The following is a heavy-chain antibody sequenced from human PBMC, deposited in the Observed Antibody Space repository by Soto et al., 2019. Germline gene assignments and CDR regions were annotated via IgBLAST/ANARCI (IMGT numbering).Heavy chain of an antibody. V-gene: IGHV4-31*03. CDR3: ARDQAYDYTSPGDYYYDGMDV. Sequence: QVQLQESGPGLVKPSQTLSLTCTVSGGSISSGGHYWNWIRQHPGKGLEWIGYIYYSGSTYYNPSLKSRVTISVDTSKNQFSLNLISVTAADTAVYYCARDQAYDYTSPGDYYYDGMDVWGQGITVTFSS. D-gene: IGHD4-4*01. CDR2: IYYSGST. J-gene: IGHJ6*02. CDR1: GGSISSGGHY.